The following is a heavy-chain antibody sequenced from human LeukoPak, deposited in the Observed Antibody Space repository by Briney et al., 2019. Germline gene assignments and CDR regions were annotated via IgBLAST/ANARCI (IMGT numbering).Heavy chain of an antibody. V-gene: IGHV1-18*01. CDR1: GYTFTSYG. CDR2: ISAYNGNT. D-gene: IGHD3-3*01. Sequence: ASVKVSCKASGYTFTSYGISWVRQAPGQGLEWMGWISAYNGNTNNAQKLQGRVTMTTDTSTSTAYMELRSLRSDDTAVYYCARDSRITIFGVVIGGNWFDPWGQGTLVTVSS. CDR3: ARDSRITIFGVVIGGNWFDP. J-gene: IGHJ5*02.